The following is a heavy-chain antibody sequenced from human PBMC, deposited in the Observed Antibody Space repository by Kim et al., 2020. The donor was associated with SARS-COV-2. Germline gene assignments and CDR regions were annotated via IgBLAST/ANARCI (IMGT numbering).Heavy chain of an antibody. D-gene: IGHD3-10*01. Sequence: GGSLRLSCAASGFTFSSYAMHWVRQAPGKGLEWVAVISYDGSNKYYADSVKGRFTISRDNSKNTLYLQMNSLRAEDTAVYYCARDTRATMVRGVIGRGMDVWGQGTTVTVSS. CDR2: ISYDGSNK. CDR1: GFTFSSYA. V-gene: IGHV3-30*04. CDR3: ARDTRATMVRGVIGRGMDV. J-gene: IGHJ6*02.